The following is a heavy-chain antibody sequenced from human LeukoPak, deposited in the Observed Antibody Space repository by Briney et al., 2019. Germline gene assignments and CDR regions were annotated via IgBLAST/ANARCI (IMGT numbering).Heavy chain of an antibody. D-gene: IGHD2-2*01. V-gene: IGHV3-30*02. CDR3: AKDVPTAYFDY. Sequence: GGSLRLSCAASGFTFSSYGMHWVRQAPGKGLEWVAFVRYDETTKFYADSVKGRFTISRDNSKTTLYLQMNSLRAEDTAVYYCAKDVPTAYFDYWGQGTLVTVSS. CDR1: GFTFSSYG. CDR2: VRYDETTK. J-gene: IGHJ4*02.